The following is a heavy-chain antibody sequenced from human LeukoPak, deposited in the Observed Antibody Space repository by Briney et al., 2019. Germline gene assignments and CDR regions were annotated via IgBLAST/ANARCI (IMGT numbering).Heavy chain of an antibody. CDR1: GFTFSDYY. V-gene: IGHV3-11*01. CDR3: ARDGRGSRSSWFDP. CDR2: ISSSGSTI. D-gene: IGHD3-10*01. J-gene: IGHJ5*02. Sequence: GGSLRLSCAASGFTFSDYYMSWVRQAPGKGLEWVSYISSSGSTIYYADSVKGRFTISRDNAKNSLHLQMNSLRAEDTAVYYCARDGRGSRSSWFDPWGQGTLVIVSS.